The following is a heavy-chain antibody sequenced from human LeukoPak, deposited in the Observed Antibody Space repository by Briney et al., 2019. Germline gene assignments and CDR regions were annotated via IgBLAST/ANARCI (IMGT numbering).Heavy chain of an antibody. CDR3: ARDYGDSSGYLYY. Sequence: SVKVSCKASGGTFSSYAISWVRQAPGQGLEWMGGIIPIFGTANYAQKFQGRVTITADESTSTAYMELSRLRSDDTAVYYCARDYGDSSGYLYYWGQGTLVTVSS. V-gene: IGHV1-69*13. J-gene: IGHJ4*02. CDR2: IIPIFGTA. D-gene: IGHD3-22*01. CDR1: GGTFSSYA.